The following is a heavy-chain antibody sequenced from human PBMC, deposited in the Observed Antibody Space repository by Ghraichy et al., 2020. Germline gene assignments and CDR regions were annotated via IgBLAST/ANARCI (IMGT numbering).Heavy chain of an antibody. J-gene: IGHJ4*02. V-gene: IGHV3-23*01. CDR3: AKDGSVGATRGWVDY. D-gene: IGHD1-26*01. CDR2: ISGSGGST. Sequence: GESLRLSCAASGFTFSSYAMSWVRQAPGKGLEWVSAISGSGGSTYYADSVKGRFTISRDNSKNTLYLQMNSLRAEDTAVYYCAKDGSVGATRGWVDYWGQGTLVTVSS. CDR1: GFTFSSYA.